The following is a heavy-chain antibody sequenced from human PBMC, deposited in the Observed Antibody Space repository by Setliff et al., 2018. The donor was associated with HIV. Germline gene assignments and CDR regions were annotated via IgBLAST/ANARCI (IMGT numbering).Heavy chain of an antibody. CDR1: GFIFGNFG. V-gene: IGHV3-7*01. Sequence: GGSLRLSCAASGFIFGNFGLHWVRQAPGKGLEWVANINPDGSHRDYVDSVKGRFTISRDDSKNTLYLQMNSLRTEDTALYYCARVFSSSWYGIDYWGQGTLVTVSS. CDR3: ARVFSSSWYGIDY. D-gene: IGHD6-13*01. J-gene: IGHJ4*02. CDR2: INPDGSHR.